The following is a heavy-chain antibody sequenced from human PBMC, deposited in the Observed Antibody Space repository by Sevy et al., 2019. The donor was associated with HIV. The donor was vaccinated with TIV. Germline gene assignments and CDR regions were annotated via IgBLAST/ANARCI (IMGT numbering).Heavy chain of an antibody. CDR1: GYTFTSYG. CDR2: ISAYNGNT. CDR3: ARDRYGSSWYGGPYDYIWGSYPLAPNCFDY. V-gene: IGHV1-18*01. D-gene: IGHD3-16*02. J-gene: IGHJ4*02. Sequence: ASVKVSCKASGYTFTSYGISWVRQAPGQGLEWMGWISAYNGNTNYAQTLQGRVTMTTDTSTSTAYMELRSLRSDDTXVYYCARDRYGSSWYGGPYDYIWGSYPLAPNCFDYWGQGTLVTVSS.